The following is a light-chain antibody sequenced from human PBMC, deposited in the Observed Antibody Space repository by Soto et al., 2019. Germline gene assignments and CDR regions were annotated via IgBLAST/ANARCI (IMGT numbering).Light chain of an antibody. J-gene: IGLJ3*02. CDR1: SSDVGGYNY. CDR2: EVT. CDR3: TSYTTSSTWV. V-gene: IGLV2-14*01. Sequence: QSVLTQPASVSGSPGQSITISCAGTSSDVGGYNYVSWYKQYPGKAPKLMIYEVTNRPSGVSNRFSGSKSGNTASLTISGLQAEDEADYYCTSYTTSSTWVFGGGTKLTVL.